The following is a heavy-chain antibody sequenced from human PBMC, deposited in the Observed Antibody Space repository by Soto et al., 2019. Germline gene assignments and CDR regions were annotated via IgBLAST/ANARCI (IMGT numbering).Heavy chain of an antibody. CDR2: INAAIGNT. V-gene: IGHV1-3*01. J-gene: IGHJ4*02. D-gene: IGHD3-10*01. Sequence: ASVKVSCKASGYTFTNYAMHWVRQAPGQRLEWMGWINAAIGNTKYSQKFQGSVTITRDASANTAYMELSSLRSEDTAVYYCARRNVYGSGSYSFDYWGQGTLVTVSS. CDR1: GYTFTNYA. CDR3: ARRNVYGSGSYSFDY.